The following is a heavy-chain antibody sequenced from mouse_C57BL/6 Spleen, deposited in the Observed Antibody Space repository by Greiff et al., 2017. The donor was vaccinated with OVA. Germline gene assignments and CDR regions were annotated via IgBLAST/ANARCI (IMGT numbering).Heavy chain of an antibody. V-gene: IGHV1-69*01. CDR1: GYTFTSYW. D-gene: IGHD3-2*02. J-gene: IGHJ3*01. CDR3: ARTAQATLAY. Sequence: QVQLQQPGAELVMPGASVKLSCKASGYTFTSYWMHWVKQRPGQGLEWIGEIDPSDSYTNYNQKFKGKSTLTVDKSSSTAYMQLSSLTSEDSAVYYCARTAQATLAYWGQGTLVTVSA. CDR2: IDPSDSYT.